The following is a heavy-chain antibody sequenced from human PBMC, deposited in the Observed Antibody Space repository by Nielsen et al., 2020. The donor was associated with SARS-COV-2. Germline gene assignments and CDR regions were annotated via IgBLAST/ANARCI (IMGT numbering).Heavy chain of an antibody. V-gene: IGHV3-30-3*01. D-gene: IGHD6-13*01. CDR2: ISYDGSNK. Sequence: GGSLRLSCAASGFTFSSYAMHWVRQAPGKGLEWVAVISYDGSNKYYADSVKGRFTISRDNSKNTLYLQMNSLRAEDTAVYYGSSSWSGPGAFDIWGQGTMVTVSS. CDR3: SSSWSGPGAFDI. J-gene: IGHJ3*02. CDR1: GFTFSSYA.